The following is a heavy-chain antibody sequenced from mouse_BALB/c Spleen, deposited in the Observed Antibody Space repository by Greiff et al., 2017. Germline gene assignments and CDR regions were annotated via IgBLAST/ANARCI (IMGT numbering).Heavy chain of an antibody. Sequence: EVQLVESGGGLVQPGGSRKLSCAASGFTFSSFGMHWVRQAPEKGLEWVAYISSGSSTIYYADTVKGRFTISRDNPKNTLFLQMTSLRSEDTAMYYCARRSKGDYYAMDYWGQGTSVTVSS. CDR2: ISSGSSTI. V-gene: IGHV5-17*02. J-gene: IGHJ4*01. CDR1: GFTFSSFG. CDR3: ARRSKGDYYAMDY.